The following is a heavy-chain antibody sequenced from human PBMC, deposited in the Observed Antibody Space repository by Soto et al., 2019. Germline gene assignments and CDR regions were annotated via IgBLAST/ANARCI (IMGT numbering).Heavy chain of an antibody. CDR3: ASRTGTTRYYYYGMDV. CDR1: GGTFSSYA. CDR2: IIPIFGTA. D-gene: IGHD1-7*01. Sequence: QVQLVQSGAEVKKPGSSVKVSCKASGGTFSSYAISWVRQAPGQGLEWMGGIIPIFGTANYAQKFQGRVTITTDESTSNAYMALSSLRTEDTAVYYCASRTGTTRYYYYGMDVWGQGTTVTVSS. V-gene: IGHV1-69*05. J-gene: IGHJ6*02.